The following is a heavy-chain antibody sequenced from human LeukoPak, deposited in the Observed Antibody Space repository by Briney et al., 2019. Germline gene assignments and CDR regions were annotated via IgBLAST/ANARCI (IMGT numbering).Heavy chain of an antibody. J-gene: IGHJ4*02. CDR1: GFTFRNYA. D-gene: IGHD6-19*01. CDR3: ARGSVRGWSDY. V-gene: IGHV3-30-3*01. CDR2: ISYDKSNK. Sequence: PGRSLRLSCAASGFTFRNYAMHWVRQAPGKGLEWVAVISYDKSNKYYADSVRGRFTISRDNSENTLYLQMNSLRAEDTAVYYCARGSVRGWSDYWGQGTLVTVSS.